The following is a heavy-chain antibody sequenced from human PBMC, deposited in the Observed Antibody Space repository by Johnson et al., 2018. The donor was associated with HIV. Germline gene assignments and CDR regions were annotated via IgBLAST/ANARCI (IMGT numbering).Heavy chain of an antibody. CDR1: GFTFSSYA. J-gene: IGHJ3*02. V-gene: IGHV3-30*14. CDR3: ARLGVVRFDDAFDI. D-gene: IGHD3-3*01. Sequence: QVQLVESGGGVVQPGRSLRLSCAASGFTFSSYAMHWVRQAPGKGLEWVAVIWYDGSNKYYADSVEGRFTISRDNSKNTRYLQMNSLRAGDTALYYCARLGVVRFDDAFDIWGQGTMVTVSS. CDR2: IWYDGSNK.